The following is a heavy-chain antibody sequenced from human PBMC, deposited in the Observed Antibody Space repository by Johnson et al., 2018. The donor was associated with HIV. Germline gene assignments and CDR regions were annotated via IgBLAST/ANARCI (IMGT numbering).Heavy chain of an antibody. V-gene: IGHV3-15*05. D-gene: IGHD6-6*01. CDR2: IKSKTDGGTN. J-gene: IGHJ3*02. Sequence: VQLVESGGGLVKPGGSLRLSCAASGFTFSNAWMSWVRQAPGKGLEWVGRIKSKTDGGTNDYAAPVTGRCTISSYDSKNTLYLQMNSLRAEDTALYYCARGRIAARPHAFDIWGQGTMVTVSS. CDR3: ARGRIAARPHAFDI. CDR1: GFTFSNAW.